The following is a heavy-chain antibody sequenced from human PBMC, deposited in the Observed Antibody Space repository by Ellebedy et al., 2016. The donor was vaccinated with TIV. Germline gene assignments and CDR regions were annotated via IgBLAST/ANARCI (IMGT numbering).Heavy chain of an antibody. V-gene: IGHV3-7*01. D-gene: IGHD2-8*02. Sequence: GESLKISCADSGSTFSSYWMTWVRQPPGKGLEWVANIKQDGRDKYYVDSVRGRFTISRDNAKNTLYLQMNSLRAEDTAVYYCAAVQYWEAAFDIWGQGTMVTVSS. CDR2: IKQDGRDK. CDR3: AAVQYWEAAFDI. J-gene: IGHJ3*02. CDR1: GSTFSSYW.